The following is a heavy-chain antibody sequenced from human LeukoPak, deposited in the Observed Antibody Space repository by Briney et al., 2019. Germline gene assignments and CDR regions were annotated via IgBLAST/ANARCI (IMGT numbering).Heavy chain of an antibody. CDR3: ASPGQLFNS. CDR2: IDPSDSCT. D-gene: IGHD2-2*01. V-gene: IGHV5-10-1*01. J-gene: IGHJ5*02. CDR1: GYSFTSYW. Sequence: HGESLKISCKGSGYSFTSYWISWVRQMPGKGLEWMGRIDPSDSCTNYSPSFQGHVTISADKSISTAYLQWSSLKASDTAMYYCASPGQLFNSWGQGTLVTVSS.